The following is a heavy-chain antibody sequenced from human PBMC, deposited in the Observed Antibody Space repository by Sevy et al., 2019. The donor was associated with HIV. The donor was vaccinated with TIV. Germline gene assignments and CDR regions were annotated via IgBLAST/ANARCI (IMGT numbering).Heavy chain of an antibody. D-gene: IGHD2-15*01. CDR1: GYSLRKLS. CDR2: LDPGNGEI. Sequence: ASVKVSCKVFGYSLRKLSMHWVRQAPGKGLEWMGSLDPGNGEITYAQTLQGRVTMTEDTSTDTAYMELSGLTSEDTATYYCATVGLGYYSGSSYYQGDWFDPWGQGTLVTVSS. J-gene: IGHJ5*02. V-gene: IGHV1-24*01. CDR3: ATVGLGYYSGSSYYQGDWFDP.